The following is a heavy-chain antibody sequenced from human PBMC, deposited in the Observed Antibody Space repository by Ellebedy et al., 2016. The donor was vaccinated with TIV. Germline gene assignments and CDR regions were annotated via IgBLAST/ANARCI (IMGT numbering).Heavy chain of an antibody. CDR3: VRAQGYFHPIDS. J-gene: IGHJ5*01. V-gene: IGHV4-34*10. D-gene: IGHD5-18*01. CDR1: GGSFLGYY. CDR2: INPSGGT. Sequence: SETLSLXCTVHGGSFLGYYWSWIRQSPGKGLQWIGEINPSGGTNYTTSLKSRLTMSIDTSKRQISLNLKSATAADTAVYYCVRAQGYFHPIDSWGQGILVTVSS.